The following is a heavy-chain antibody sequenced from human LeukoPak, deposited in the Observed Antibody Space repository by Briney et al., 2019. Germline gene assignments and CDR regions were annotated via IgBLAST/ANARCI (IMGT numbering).Heavy chain of an antibody. J-gene: IGHJ1*01. Sequence: GGSLRLSCAASGFTFSSYSMNWVRQAPGKGLEWVSSISSRNSYIYDSDSVKGRFTISRDNAKNSLYLQMNSLRAEDTAVYYCARDILTGSQSRFQHWGQGTLVTVSS. CDR3: ARDILTGSQSRFQH. V-gene: IGHV3-21*01. CDR2: ISSRNSYI. CDR1: GFTFSSYS. D-gene: IGHD3-9*01.